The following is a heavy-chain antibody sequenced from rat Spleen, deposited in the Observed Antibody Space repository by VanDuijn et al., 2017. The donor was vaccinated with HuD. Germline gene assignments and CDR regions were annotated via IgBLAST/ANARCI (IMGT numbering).Heavy chain of an antibody. CDR2: ISTSGGST. CDR1: GFTFSNYY. D-gene: IGHD5-1*01. J-gene: IGHJ1*01. V-gene: IGHV5-25*01. Sequence: EVQLVESGGGLVQPGRSMKLSCAASGFTFSNYYMAWVRQAPTKGLEWVASISTSGGSTYYRDSVKGRFTVSRDNAKSTLYLQMDSLRSEDTATYYCARQRLTGDWYFDFWGPGTMVTVSS. CDR3: ARQRLTGDWYFDF.